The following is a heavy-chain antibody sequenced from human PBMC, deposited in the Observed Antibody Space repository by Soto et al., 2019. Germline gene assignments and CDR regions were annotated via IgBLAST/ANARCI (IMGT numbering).Heavy chain of an antibody. J-gene: IGHJ5*02. CDR3: AKTAGDHYVCGSSGLDP. Sequence: QPGGSLRLSCAGSGFTFSSYGMHWVRQAPGKGLEWVAVISYDGSYKYYGDSVKGRFTISRDDSKNTLYLQMNSLRVEDTAIYYCAKTAGDHYVCGSSGLDPWRQGHPVTVSS. D-gene: IGHD3-16*01. CDR2: ISYDGSYK. CDR1: GFTFSSYG. V-gene: IGHV3-30*18.